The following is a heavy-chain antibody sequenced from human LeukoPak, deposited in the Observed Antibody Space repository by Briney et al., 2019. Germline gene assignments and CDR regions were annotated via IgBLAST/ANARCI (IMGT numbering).Heavy chain of an antibody. V-gene: IGHV1-46*01. CDR2: INPSGGST. Sequence: ASVKVSCKASGYTFTNYYIHWVRQAPGQGLEWMGMINPSGGSTRYAQKFQGRVIMTRDTSTSTVYMELSSLTSEDTAVYYCARDRERRSRDGYPYAYDYWGQGTLVTVSS. J-gene: IGHJ4*02. CDR1: GYTFTNYY. D-gene: IGHD5-24*01. CDR3: ARDRERRSRDGYPYAYDY.